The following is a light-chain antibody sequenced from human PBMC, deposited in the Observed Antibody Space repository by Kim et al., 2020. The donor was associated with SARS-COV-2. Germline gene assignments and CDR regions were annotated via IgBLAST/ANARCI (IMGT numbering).Light chain of an antibody. J-gene: IGKJ5*01. CDR2: DES. CDR3: QQRSNWPSIT. V-gene: IGKV3-11*01. CDR1: QSVNSY. Sequence: SAGERATLSCRDSQSVNSYIAWYQQQPGQAPRLLIYDESTRATGIPATFSGSGSGTDFTLTISSLEPEDVAVYYCQQRSNWPSITFGQGTRLEIK.